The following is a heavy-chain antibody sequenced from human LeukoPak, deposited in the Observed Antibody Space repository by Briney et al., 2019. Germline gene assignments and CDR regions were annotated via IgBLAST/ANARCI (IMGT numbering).Heavy chain of an antibody. V-gene: IGHV1-8*03. CDR3: ASGWGAGTTPAEYFQH. D-gene: IGHD1-7*01. J-gene: IGHJ1*01. Sequence: ASVKVSCKASGYTFTSYDINWVRQATGQGLEWMGWMNPNSGNTGYAQKFQGRVTITRNTSISTAYMELSSLRSEDTAMYYCASGWGAGTTPAEYFQHWGQGTLVTVSS. CDR2: MNPNSGNT. CDR1: GYTFTSYD.